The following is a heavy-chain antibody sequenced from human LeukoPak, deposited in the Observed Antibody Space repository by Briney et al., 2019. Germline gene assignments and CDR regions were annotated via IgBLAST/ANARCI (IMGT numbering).Heavy chain of an antibody. CDR2: IYHSGST. CDR3: ARGYCSGGSCYSGYYYYYYMDV. Sequence: SETLSLTCTVSGYSISSGYYWGWIRQPPGKGLEWIGSIYHSGSTYYNPSLKSRVTISVDTSKNQFSLKLSSVTAADTAVYYCARGYCSGGSCYSGYYYYYYMDVWGKGTTVTISS. D-gene: IGHD2-15*01. V-gene: IGHV4-38-2*02. J-gene: IGHJ6*03. CDR1: GYSISSGYY.